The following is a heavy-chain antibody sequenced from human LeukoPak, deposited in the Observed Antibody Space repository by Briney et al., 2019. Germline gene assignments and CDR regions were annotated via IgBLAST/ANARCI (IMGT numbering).Heavy chain of an antibody. CDR3: ARVDPTYYYDSSGYNDY. Sequence: HAGGSLRLSCAASGFTFSSYSMNWVRQAPGKGLEWVSYISSSSTIYYADSVKGRFTISRDNAKNSLYLQMNSLRAEDTAVYYCARVDPTYYYDSSGYNDYWGQGTLVTVSS. CDR1: GFTFSSYS. D-gene: IGHD3-22*01. J-gene: IGHJ4*02. CDR2: ISSSSTI. V-gene: IGHV3-48*01.